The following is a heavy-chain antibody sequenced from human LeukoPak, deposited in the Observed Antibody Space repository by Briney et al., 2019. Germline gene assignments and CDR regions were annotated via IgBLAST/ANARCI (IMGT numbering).Heavy chain of an antibody. CDR1: GYSFTSYW. D-gene: IGHD6-13*01. CDR3: ARLHSGAAGTFWYFDL. J-gene: IGHJ2*01. CDR2: IYPGDSDT. V-gene: IGHV5-51*01. Sequence: GESLKIFCKGSGYSFTSYWIGWVRQMPGKGLEWMGIIYPGDSDTRYSPSFQGQVTISADKSISTAYLQWRSLKASDNAMYYCARLHSGAAGTFWYFDLWGRGTLVTVSS.